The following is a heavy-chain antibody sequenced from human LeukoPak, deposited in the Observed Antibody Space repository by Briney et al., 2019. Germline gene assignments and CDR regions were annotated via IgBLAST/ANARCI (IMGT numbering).Heavy chain of an antibody. D-gene: IGHD3-9*01. CDR3: ARSQQLRYFDWSLTYYYYYYMDV. J-gene: IGHJ6*03. Sequence: ASVKVSCKASGYTFTSYDINWVRQATGQGLEWMGWMNPNRGNTGYAQKFQGRVTITRNTSISTAYMELSSLRSEDTAVYYCARSQQLRYFDWSLTYYYYYYMDVWGKGTTVTVSS. CDR2: MNPNRGNT. V-gene: IGHV1-8*03. CDR1: GYTFTSYD.